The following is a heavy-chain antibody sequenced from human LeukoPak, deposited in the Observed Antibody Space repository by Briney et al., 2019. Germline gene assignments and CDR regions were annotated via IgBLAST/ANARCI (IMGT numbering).Heavy chain of an antibody. D-gene: IGHD4-17*01. Sequence: SETLSLTCTVSGGSVSGYYWSWIRDPPGKELEWIGYMYDRGNINYNPSLKSRVTLSQDMSKNQLSLKLRSVTAADSAVYYCAATIKRDYGDTSLHYWGQGILVTVSS. CDR1: GGSVSGYY. CDR3: AATIKRDYGDTSLHY. V-gene: IGHV4-59*02. J-gene: IGHJ4*02. CDR2: MYDRGNI.